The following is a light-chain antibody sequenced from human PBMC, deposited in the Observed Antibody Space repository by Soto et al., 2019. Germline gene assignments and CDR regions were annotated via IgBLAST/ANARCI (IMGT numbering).Light chain of an antibody. J-gene: IGKJ2*01. CDR3: QQYNNWPPRT. Sequence: EIVMTQSPASPSVSPGETATLSCRASQSIRNSLAWYQQKPGQAPSLVIYGASTRATGIPARFSGSGSGTEFTLTISSLQSEDSALYYCQQYNNWPPRTFGQGTKLEIK. CDR2: GAS. CDR1: QSIRNS. V-gene: IGKV3-15*01.